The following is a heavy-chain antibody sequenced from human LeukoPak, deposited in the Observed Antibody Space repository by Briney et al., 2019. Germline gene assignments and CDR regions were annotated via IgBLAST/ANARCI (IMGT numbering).Heavy chain of an antibody. CDR2: IYYSGST. CDR3: AREPLGWFDP. V-gene: IGHV4-59*01. Sequence: PSETLSLTCTVSGGSISSYHWSWIRQPPGKGLEWIGYIYYSGSTNYNPSLKSRVTISVDTSKNQFSLKLSSVTAADTAVYYCAREPLGWFDPWGQGTLVTVSS. D-gene: IGHD3-16*01. J-gene: IGHJ5*02. CDR1: GGSISSYH.